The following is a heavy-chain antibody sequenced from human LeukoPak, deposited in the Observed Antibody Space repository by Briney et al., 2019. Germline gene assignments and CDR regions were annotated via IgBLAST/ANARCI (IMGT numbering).Heavy chain of an antibody. D-gene: IGHD4-17*01. J-gene: IGHJ4*02. V-gene: IGHV1-18*01. CDR1: GYTLTSYG. CDR2: ISTQSGNT. Sequence: ASVKVSCEASGYTLTSYGINWMRQAPGQGLEWMGWISTQSGNTNYAQKVQGRLTLTTDRSTNTAYMELRSLRSDDTAVYYCARGAYGDKWGQGTLVTVSS. CDR3: ARGAYGDK.